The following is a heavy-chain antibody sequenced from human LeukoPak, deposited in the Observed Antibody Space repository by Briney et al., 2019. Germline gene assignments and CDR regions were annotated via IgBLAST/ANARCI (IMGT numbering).Heavy chain of an antibody. CDR2: IYPGDSDT. D-gene: IGHD2-15*01. CDR3: ARPCSGGSCTLGDY. Sequence: GESLKISCKASGYRFPTYWIGWVRQMPGKGLEWMGIIYPGDSDTRYSPSFQGQVTISADKSISTAYLQWSSLKASDTAMYYCARPCSGGSCTLGDYWGQGTLVTVSS. V-gene: IGHV5-51*01. J-gene: IGHJ4*02. CDR1: GYRFPTYW.